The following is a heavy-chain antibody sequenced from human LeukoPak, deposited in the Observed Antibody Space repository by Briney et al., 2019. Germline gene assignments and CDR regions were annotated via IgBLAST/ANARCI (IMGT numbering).Heavy chain of an antibody. V-gene: IGHV4-39*01. CDR3: ARQRYYDFWSGYYGLDV. CDR2: NYYSRST. D-gene: IGHD3-3*01. Sequence: SETMSLTCTVSGGSISSSSYYWGWIRQPPGEGLEWIGSNYYSRSTYYNTSLKCRVTISVDTSKNQFSLKLSSVTAADTAVYYCARQRYYDFWSGYYGLDVWGQGTTVTVSS. CDR1: GGSISSSSYY. J-gene: IGHJ6*02.